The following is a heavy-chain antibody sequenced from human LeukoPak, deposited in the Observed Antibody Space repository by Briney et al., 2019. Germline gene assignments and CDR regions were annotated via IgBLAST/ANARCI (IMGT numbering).Heavy chain of an antibody. V-gene: IGHV3-23*01. CDR3: AKLFGSGTYNNFFHY. Sequence: GGSLRLSCAASGFTFSSYGMHWVRQAPGKGLEWVSAISGSGGSTYYADSVQGRFTISRDNSKNTLFLQMNSLRPEDTAIYYCAKLFGSGTYNNFFHYWGQGTLVTVSS. J-gene: IGHJ4*02. D-gene: IGHD3-10*01. CDR1: GFTFSSYG. CDR2: ISGSGGST.